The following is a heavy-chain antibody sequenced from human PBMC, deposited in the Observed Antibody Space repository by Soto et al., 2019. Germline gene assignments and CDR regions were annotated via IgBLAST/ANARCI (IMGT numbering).Heavy chain of an antibody. CDR1: GFTFSSYC. D-gene: IGHD3-10*01. J-gene: IGHJ4*02. CDR2: IWYDGSNK. CDR3: ARAEYYYGSAKYFFDY. Sequence: PGGSMRLSCAASGFTFSSYCMHWVRQAPGKGLEWVAVIWYDGSNKYYADSVKGRFTISRDNSKNTLYLQMASLRVEDMAVYYCARAEYYYGSAKYFFDYWGQGTPVTVSS. V-gene: IGHV3-33*01.